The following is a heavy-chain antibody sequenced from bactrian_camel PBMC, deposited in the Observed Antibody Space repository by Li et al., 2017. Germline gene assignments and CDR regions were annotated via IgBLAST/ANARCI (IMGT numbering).Heavy chain of an antibody. D-gene: IGHD6*01. CDR1: GYTYSSIC. V-gene: IGHV3S1*01. CDR3: TKDRGRAVPAGSFDY. CDR2: IYIAFRPDDRRI. J-gene: IGHJ6*01. Sequence: VQLVESGGGSAQAEDSLKPTCAASGYTYSSICMGWFRQAPGKEREAVANIYIAFRPDDRRIYYADSVKGRFTISRDNAKNTLYLQLNSLKTEDTAMYYCTKDRGRAVPAGSFDYWAQGTQVTVS.